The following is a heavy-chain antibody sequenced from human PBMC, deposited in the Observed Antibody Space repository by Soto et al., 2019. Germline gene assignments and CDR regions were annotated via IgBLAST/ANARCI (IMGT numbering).Heavy chain of an antibody. CDR2: IRAYNGNT. V-gene: IGHV1-18*04. CDR1: GSTFTSNS. J-gene: IGHJ5*02. CDR3: ARVQYTWFDR. Sequence: ASVKPSYTTSGSTFTSNSITWVRQPPGQGLEWMGWIRAYNGNTNYAQNLQGRVTMTTDTSTSTAYMELRSLRSDDTAVYYCARVQYTWFDRWGQGTLVNVS.